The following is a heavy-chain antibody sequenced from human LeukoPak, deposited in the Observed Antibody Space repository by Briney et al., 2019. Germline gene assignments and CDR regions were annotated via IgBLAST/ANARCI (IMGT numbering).Heavy chain of an antibody. CDR1: GGSFSGYY. Sequence: TSETLSLTCAVYGGSFSGYYWSWIRQPPGKGLEWIGEINHSGSTNHNPSLKSRVTISVDTSKNQFSLKLSSVTAADTAVYYCARAYPQPVWGKGTTVTVSS. CDR2: INHSGST. J-gene: IGHJ6*04. CDR3: ARAYPQPV. V-gene: IGHV4-34*01.